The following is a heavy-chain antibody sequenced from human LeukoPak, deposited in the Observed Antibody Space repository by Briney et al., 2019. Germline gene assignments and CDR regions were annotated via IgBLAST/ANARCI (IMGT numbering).Heavy chain of an antibody. CDR3: AREYSSSSGGLYYFDY. Sequence: GASVKVSCKASGGTFSSYAISWVRQAPGQGLEWMGGIIPIFGTANYAQKFQGRVTITADESTSTAYMELSSLRSEDTAVYYCAREYSSSSGGLYYFDYWGQGTLVTVSS. J-gene: IGHJ4*02. CDR2: IIPIFGTA. V-gene: IGHV1-69*13. CDR1: GGTFSSYA. D-gene: IGHD6-6*01.